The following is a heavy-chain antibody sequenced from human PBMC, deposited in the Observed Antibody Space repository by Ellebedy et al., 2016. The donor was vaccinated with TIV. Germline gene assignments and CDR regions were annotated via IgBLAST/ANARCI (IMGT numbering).Heavy chain of an antibody. CDR2: INHNGKT. D-gene: IGHD2-21*02. Sequence: SETLSLTCAVYGGSFSGYYWSWIRQPPGKGLEWIGEINHNGKTNYSPSLKSRVTVSVDTSKNQFSLKLSSVTAADTAVYYCARGLTYCGGDCSVYFQHWGQGTLVTVSS. J-gene: IGHJ1*01. CDR1: GGSFSGYY. CDR3: ARGLTYCGGDCSVYFQH. V-gene: IGHV4-34*01.